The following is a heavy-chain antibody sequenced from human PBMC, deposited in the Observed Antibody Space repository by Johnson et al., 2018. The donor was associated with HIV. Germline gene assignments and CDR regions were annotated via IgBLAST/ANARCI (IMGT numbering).Heavy chain of an antibody. D-gene: IGHD1-7*01. V-gene: IGHV3-30*18. CDR2: ISYAGSNK. J-gene: IGHJ3*02. CDR1: GFTFSSYG. Sequence: QVQLVESGGGVVQPGRSLRLSCAASGFTFSSYGMHWVRQAPGKGLEWVAVISYAGSNKSYADSVKGRFTISRDNSKNMLYLQMNSLRAEDTAVYYCAKRRSGTTASIDAFDIWGQGTMVTVSS. CDR3: AKRRSGTTASIDAFDI.